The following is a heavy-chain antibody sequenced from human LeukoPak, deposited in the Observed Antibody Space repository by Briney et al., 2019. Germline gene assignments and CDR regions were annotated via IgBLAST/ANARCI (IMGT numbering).Heavy chain of an antibody. CDR1: GFTLSDNY. Sequence: GGSLRLSCAASGFTLSDNYMSWVRQAPWKGLEWGSVIYSGGSTYYSDSVKGRFTISRDNSKNTLYLQMNSLRAEDTAVYYCARVNQLLTIDYWGQGTLVTVSS. J-gene: IGHJ4*02. CDR2: IYSGGST. CDR3: ARVNQLLTIDY. V-gene: IGHV3-53*01. D-gene: IGHD4/OR15-4a*01.